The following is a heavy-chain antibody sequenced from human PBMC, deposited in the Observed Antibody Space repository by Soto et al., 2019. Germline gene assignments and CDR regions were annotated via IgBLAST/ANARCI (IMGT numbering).Heavy chain of an antibody. V-gene: IGHV3-21*06. D-gene: IGHD2-8*01. CDR2: ITRKSTYI. CDR3: AEWGVAALDS. CDR1: GFTFRDYS. Sequence: GGSLRLSCAASGFTFRDYSLNWVRQAPGKGLEWVSSITRKSTYIYYAEAVKGRFTIYSDDAKSSLYLQMDSLRAYYTAVYFCAEWGVAALDSWGQGTMVTVSS. J-gene: IGHJ3*01.